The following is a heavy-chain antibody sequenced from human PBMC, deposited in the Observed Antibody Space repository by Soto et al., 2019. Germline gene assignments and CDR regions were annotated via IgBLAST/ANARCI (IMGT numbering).Heavy chain of an antibody. J-gene: IGHJ5*02. Sequence: ASVKVSCKASGYRFSNYGISWVRQAPGQGLEWMGWITPFNSNTHYAQRFQGRVTLTTDTSTSTAYMELGSLTSDDSAVYYCARDKILVSATSDLAPWGQGTQVTVSS. D-gene: IGHD1-26*01. CDR2: ITPFNSNT. CDR3: ARDKILVSATSDLAP. CDR1: GYRFSNYG. V-gene: IGHV1-18*04.